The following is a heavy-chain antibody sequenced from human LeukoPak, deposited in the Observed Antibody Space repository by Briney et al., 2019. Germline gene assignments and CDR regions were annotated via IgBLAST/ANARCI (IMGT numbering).Heavy chain of an antibody. J-gene: IGHJ4*02. Sequence: ASVKVSCKVSGYTLTELSMHWERQAPGKGLEWMGGFDPEDGEAIYAQKFQGRVTMTEDTSTDTAYMELSSLRSEDTAVYYCATDYYGSWTYWGQGTLVTVSS. CDR2: FDPEDGEA. CDR1: GYTLTELS. V-gene: IGHV1-24*01. CDR3: ATDYYGSWTY. D-gene: IGHD3-10*01.